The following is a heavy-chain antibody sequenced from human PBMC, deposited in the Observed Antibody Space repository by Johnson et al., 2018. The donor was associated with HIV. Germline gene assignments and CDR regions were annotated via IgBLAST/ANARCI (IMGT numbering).Heavy chain of an antibody. CDR3: TTSRVSYDSSGYNAFDI. J-gene: IGHJ3*02. CDR2: IKSKTDGGTT. V-gene: IGHV3-15*01. D-gene: IGHD3-22*01. Sequence: VQLVESGGGFVKPGGSLRLSCGASGFTVSNAWMSWVRQAPGKGLEWVGRIKSKTDGGTTDYAAPVKGRFTISRDDSKKTLYLQMNSLKTEDTAVYYCTTSRVSYDSSGYNAFDIWGQGTMVTVSS. CDR1: GFTVSNAW.